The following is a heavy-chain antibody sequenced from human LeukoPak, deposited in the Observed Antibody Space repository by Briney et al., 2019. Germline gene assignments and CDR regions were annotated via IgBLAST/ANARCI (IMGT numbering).Heavy chain of an antibody. CDR3: AKPLTAANYYYGMDV. V-gene: IGHV3-53*01. CDR2: MYSGGST. CDR1: GLTGSSNF. Sequence: GGSLRLSCAASGLTGSSNFMTWVRQAPGKGLEWVSAMYSGGSTFYADSVKGRFTISRDNSKNTLYLQMNSLRAEDTAVYYCAKPLTAANYYYGMDVWGQGTTVTVSS. J-gene: IGHJ6*02.